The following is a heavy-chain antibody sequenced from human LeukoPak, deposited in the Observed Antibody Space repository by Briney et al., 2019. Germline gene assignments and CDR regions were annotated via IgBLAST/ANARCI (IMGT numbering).Heavy chain of an antibody. CDR3: ARPNDYGDYPQRY. D-gene: IGHD4-17*01. J-gene: IGHJ4*02. CDR2: ISSDGSKK. CDR1: GFTFSNYA. V-gene: IGHV3-30*04. Sequence: GGSLRLSCAASGFTFSNYAMHWVRQAPGKGLEWVAVISSDGSKKSHADSVKGRFTISRDNAKNSLYLQMNSLRAEDTAVYYCARPNDYGDYPQRYWGQGTLVTVSS.